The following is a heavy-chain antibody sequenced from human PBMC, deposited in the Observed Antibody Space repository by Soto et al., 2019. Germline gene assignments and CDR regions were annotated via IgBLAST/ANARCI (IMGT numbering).Heavy chain of an antibody. J-gene: IGHJ4*02. CDR1: VYTFSSYH. CDR3: ARDLPPVDY. Sequence: QLVQSGAEVKKPGASVKVSCKASVYTFSSYHITWVRQAPGQGLEWMGWISAYNGNTNYAQNLQGRVTMTTDPSTSTAYMELRSLRSDDTVVYYCARDLPPVDYWGQGTLVTVSS. CDR2: ISAYNGNT. V-gene: IGHV1-18*01.